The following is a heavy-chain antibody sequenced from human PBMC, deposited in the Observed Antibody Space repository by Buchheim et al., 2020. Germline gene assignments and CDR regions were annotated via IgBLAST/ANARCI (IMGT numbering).Heavy chain of an antibody. J-gene: IGHJ4*02. D-gene: IGHD2-21*01. Sequence: EVQLVESGGGLVQPGGSLRLSCVVSGFTFGSYTMNWIRQAPGKGLECVSYISGGSDSIYYADFVKGRFTISRDNAKNSLYLQMNNLGDEDTAVYYCAREARDNWNYDYWGQGTL. CDR3: AREARDNWNYDY. V-gene: IGHV3-48*02. CDR1: GFTFGSYT. CDR2: ISGGSDSI.